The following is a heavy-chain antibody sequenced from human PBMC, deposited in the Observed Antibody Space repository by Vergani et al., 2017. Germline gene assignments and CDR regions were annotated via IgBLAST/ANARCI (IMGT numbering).Heavy chain of an antibody. CDR3: ARVSVWSGFIRGRYMDV. J-gene: IGHJ6*03. V-gene: IGHV4-59*01. Sequence: QVQLQESGPGLVKPSETLSLTCTVSGGSISSYYWSWIRQPPGKGLEWIGYIYYSGSTNYNPSLKSRVTISVDTSKNQFSLKLSSVTAADTAVYYCARVSVWSGFIRGRYMDVWGKGTTVTVSS. CDR1: GGSISSYY. D-gene: IGHD3-3*01. CDR2: IYYSGST.